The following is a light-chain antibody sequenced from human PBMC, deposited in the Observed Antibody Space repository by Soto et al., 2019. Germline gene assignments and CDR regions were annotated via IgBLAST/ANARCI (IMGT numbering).Light chain of an antibody. V-gene: IGKV3-15*01. Sequence: EIVMTQSPATLSVSPGERATLSCRASQSISSNLAWYQQKPGQAPRLRIYGASTSATGIPARFSGSGSGTEFTLPISSLQSEDFAVYYCQQYNSWLRTFGQGTKVEIK. CDR1: QSISSN. J-gene: IGKJ1*01. CDR3: QQYNSWLRT. CDR2: GAS.